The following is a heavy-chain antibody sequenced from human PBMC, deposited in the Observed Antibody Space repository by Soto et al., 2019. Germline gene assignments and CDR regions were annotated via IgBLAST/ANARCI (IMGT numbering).Heavy chain of an antibody. CDR1: GYSFTSYW. CDR2: IDPSDSCT. J-gene: IGHJ6*02. V-gene: IGHV5-10-1*01. Sequence: GESLKVSCKGSGYSFTSYWISRVRQMPGKGLEWMGRIDPSDSCTNYSPSFQGHVTISADKSITTAYLQWSSLKASDTAMYYCARLYGHGLDVWGQGTTVTVSS. CDR3: ARLYGHGLDV. D-gene: IGHD3-10*01.